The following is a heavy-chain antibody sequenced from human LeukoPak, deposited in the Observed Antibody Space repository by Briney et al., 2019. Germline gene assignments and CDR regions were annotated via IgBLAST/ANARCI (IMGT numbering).Heavy chain of an antibody. CDR1: GFTFSSYW. J-gene: IGHJ5*02. Sequence: GGSLRLSCAASGFTFSSYWMSWVRQAPGKGLEWVANIKQDGSEKYYVDSVKGRFTISRDNAKNSLYLQMNSLRAEDTAVYYCARDSRARRFGEFLSRAAQYNWFDPWGQGTLVTVSS. V-gene: IGHV3-7*01. CDR2: IKQDGSEK. CDR3: ARDSRARRFGEFLSRAAQYNWFDP. D-gene: IGHD3-10*01.